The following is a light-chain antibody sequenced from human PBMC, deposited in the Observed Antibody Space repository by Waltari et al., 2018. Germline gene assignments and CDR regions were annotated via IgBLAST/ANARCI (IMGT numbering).Light chain of an antibody. CDR2: AAS. Sequence: EIMMTQSPSTLSLSPGERAPLPCRASQSVCSNLAWYQQKLGQAPRLLMFAASTRAPDIPARFSGSGSGTDFTLTISGLQSEDFALYYCQQYSDWPPWTFGQGTKVEIK. J-gene: IGKJ1*01. CDR3: QQYSDWPPWT. CDR1: QSVCSN. V-gene: IGKV3-15*01.